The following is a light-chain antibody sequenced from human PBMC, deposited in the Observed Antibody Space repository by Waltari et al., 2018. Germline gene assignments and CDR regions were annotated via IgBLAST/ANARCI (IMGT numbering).Light chain of an antibody. CDR2: EAS. CDR1: QNINKW. CDR3: QQYDYYVT. J-gene: IGKJ5*01. Sequence: DIQMTQSPSTLSATVGDRVTITCRAIQNINKWLAWYQQKPGKAPKLLISEASTLETGVPLRLSGSGSATEFTLTISSLQPDDFATYYCQQYDYYVTFGQGTRLGMK. V-gene: IGKV1-5*03.